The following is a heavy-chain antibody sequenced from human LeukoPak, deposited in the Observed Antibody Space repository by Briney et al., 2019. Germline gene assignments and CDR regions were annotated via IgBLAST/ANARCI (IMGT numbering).Heavy chain of an antibody. J-gene: IGHJ4*02. CDR1: GFTFSSYA. Sequence: GGSLRLSCAASGFTFSSYAMSWVRQAPGKGLEWVSAISGSGGSTYYADSVKGRFTISRNNSKTTLYLQVNSLRVEDTAVYYCAKDFAVYSTSYYDYWGQGTLVIVSS. CDR2: ISGSGGST. CDR3: AKDFAVYSTSYYDY. V-gene: IGHV3-23*01. D-gene: IGHD6-13*01.